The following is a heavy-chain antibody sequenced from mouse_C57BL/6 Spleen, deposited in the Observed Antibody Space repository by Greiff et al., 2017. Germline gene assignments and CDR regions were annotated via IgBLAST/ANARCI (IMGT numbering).Heavy chain of an antibody. V-gene: IGHV1-52*01. D-gene: IGHD2-4*01. J-gene: IGHJ4*01. CDR3: ARNDYDGDYYAMDY. Sequence: VKLQQSGAELVRPGSSVKLSCKASGYTFTSYWMHWVKQRPIQGLEWIGNIDPSDSETHYNQKFKDKATLTVDKSSSTAYMQLSSLTSEDSAVYYCARNDYDGDYYAMDYWGQGTSVTVSS. CDR2: IDPSDSET. CDR1: GYTFTSYW.